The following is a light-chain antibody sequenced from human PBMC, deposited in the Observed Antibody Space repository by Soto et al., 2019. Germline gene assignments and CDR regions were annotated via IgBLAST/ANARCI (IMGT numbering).Light chain of an antibody. CDR3: QQYESYPMT. CDR2: KAS. CDR1: QSISSW. V-gene: IGKV1-5*03. J-gene: IGKJ4*01. Sequence: DGQMTQYPSTLSASVGDRVTITCRASQSISSWLAWYQQKPGKAPKLLISKASTLQTGVPRRFSGSGSGTEFTLTISSLKPDDFATYYCQQYESYPMTFGGGTKVEIK.